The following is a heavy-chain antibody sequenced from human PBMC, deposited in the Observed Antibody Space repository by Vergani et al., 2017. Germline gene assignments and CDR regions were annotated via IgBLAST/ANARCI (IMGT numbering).Heavy chain of an antibody. Sequence: QRQLQESGSGLVKPSQTLSPNFAAPGGPISSGPFSWGWIRQPPGRGLQWIGHIFQSGSPDYNASLKSRVNISLAKSKNHFSLSLSPVTAADRAVYYCVWRTFYYGSGSSSWFDPWGQGVLVTVSS. CDR1: GGPISSGPFS. D-gene: IGHD3-10*01. CDR2: IFQSGSP. V-gene: IGHV4-30-2*01. CDR3: VWRTFYYGSGSSSWFDP. J-gene: IGHJ5*02.